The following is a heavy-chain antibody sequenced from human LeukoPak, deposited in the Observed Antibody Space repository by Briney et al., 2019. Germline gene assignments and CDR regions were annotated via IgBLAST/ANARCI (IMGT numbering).Heavy chain of an antibody. V-gene: IGHV1-69*13. D-gene: IGHD1-1*01. CDR3: ARVELERTPYFDY. J-gene: IGHJ4*02. Sequence: SVKVSCKASGGTFSSYAISWVRQAPGQGLEWMGGIVPIFGTANYAQKFQGRVTITADESTSTAYMELSSLRSEDTAVYYCARVELERTPYFDYWGQGTLVTVSS. CDR1: GGTFSSYA. CDR2: IVPIFGTA.